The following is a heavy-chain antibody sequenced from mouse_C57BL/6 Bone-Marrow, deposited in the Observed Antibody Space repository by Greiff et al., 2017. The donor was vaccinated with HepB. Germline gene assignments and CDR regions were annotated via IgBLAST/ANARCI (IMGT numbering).Heavy chain of an antibody. V-gene: IGHV5-15*01. D-gene: IGHD2-5*01. CDR3: ARPACYSNSFAY. CDR2: ISNLAYSI. Sequence: EVKLVESGGGLVQPGGSLKLSCAASGFTFSDYGMAWVRQAPRKGPEWVAFISNLAYSIYYADNVTGRFTISRENAKNTLYLEMSSLMSEDTAMYYCARPACYSNSFAYWGQGTLVTVSA. CDR1: GFTFSDYG. J-gene: IGHJ3*01.